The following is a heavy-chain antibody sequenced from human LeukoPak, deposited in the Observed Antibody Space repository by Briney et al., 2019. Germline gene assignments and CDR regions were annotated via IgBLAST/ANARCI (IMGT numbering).Heavy chain of an antibody. V-gene: IGHV1-2*02. CDR2: INPNIGGT. Sequence: ASVTVSCKTSGYTFTGYYIHWVRQSPGQGLEWMGWINPNIGGTDYSQKFRGRVTMTRDTSINTAYMELSRLRSDDTAVYYCARSRDTNSYPPYYYYYMDVWGKGTTVTVSS. CDR3: ARSRDTNSYPPYYYYYMDV. J-gene: IGHJ6*03. CDR1: GYTFTGYY. D-gene: IGHD1-1*01.